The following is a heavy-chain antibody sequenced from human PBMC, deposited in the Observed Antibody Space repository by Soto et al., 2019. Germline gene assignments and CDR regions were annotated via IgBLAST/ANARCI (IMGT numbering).Heavy chain of an antibody. Sequence: QVQLQESGPGLVKPSETLSLTCTVSGDSISSYNLAWIRQPPGKGLEWIGYFRSGGGTSYNPSLKSRVATTAGTSMRRFYLRLSSVTAADTAVYYCVRQGIGVLHGLVDVWGQGTTVTVSS. CDR3: VRQGIGVLHGLVDV. J-gene: IGHJ6*02. CDR2: FRSGGGT. V-gene: IGHV4-59*08. CDR1: GDSISSYN. D-gene: IGHD3-10*01.